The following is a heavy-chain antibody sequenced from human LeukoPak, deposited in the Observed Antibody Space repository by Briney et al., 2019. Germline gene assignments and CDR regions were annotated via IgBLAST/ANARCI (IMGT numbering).Heavy chain of an antibody. Sequence: GASVRVSCKASGYTFTGYYMHWGRQAPGQGLEWMGWINPNSGGTNYAQKFQGRVTMTRDTSISTAYMELSRLRSDDTAVYYCARVANSGYDFYYYYGMDVWGQGTTVTVSS. V-gene: IGHV1-2*02. CDR3: ARVANSGYDFYYYYGMDV. CDR2: INPNSGGT. CDR1: GYTFTGYY. D-gene: IGHD5-12*01. J-gene: IGHJ6*02.